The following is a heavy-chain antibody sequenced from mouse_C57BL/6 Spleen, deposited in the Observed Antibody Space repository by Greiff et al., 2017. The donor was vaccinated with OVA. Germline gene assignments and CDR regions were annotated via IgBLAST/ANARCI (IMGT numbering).Heavy chain of an antibody. V-gene: IGHV1-26*01. CDR2: INPNNGGT. D-gene: IGHD1-1*01. Sequence: EVQLQQSGPELVKPGASVKISCKASGYTFTDYYMNWVKQSHGKSLEWIGDINPNNGGTSYNQKFKGKATLTVDKSSSTAYMELRSLTSEDSAVYYCARGEYGSSNYWGQGTTLTVSS. J-gene: IGHJ2*01. CDR3: ARGEYGSSNY. CDR1: GYTFTDYY.